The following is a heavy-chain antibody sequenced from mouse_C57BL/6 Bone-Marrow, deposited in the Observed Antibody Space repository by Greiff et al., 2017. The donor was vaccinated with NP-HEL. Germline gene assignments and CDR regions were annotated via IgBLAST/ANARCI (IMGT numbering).Heavy chain of an antibody. CDR3: ARATMGRRGFAY. J-gene: IGHJ3*01. CDR2: IDPSDSYT. CDR1: GYTFTSYW. Sequence: QVQLQQPGAELVMPGASVKLSCKASGYTFTSYWMHWVKQRPGQGLEWIGEIDPSDSYTNYNQKFKGKSTLTVDKSSSTAYMQLSSLTSEDSAVYYCARATMGRRGFAYWGQGTLGTVSA. V-gene: IGHV1-69*01. D-gene: IGHD1-1*02.